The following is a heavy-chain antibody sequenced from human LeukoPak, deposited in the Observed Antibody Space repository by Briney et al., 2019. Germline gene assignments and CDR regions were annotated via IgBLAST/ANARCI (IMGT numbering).Heavy chain of an antibody. CDR2: ISYDGSSK. CDR3: ARGPSGYSGYDWGDC. V-gene: IGHV3-30-3*01. J-gene: IGHJ4*02. Sequence: PGGSLRLSCAASGFTFSSYAMHWVRQAPGKGLEWVAVISYDGSSKYYADSVKGRFTISRDNSKNTLYLQMNSLRAEDTAVYYCARGPSGYSGYDWGDCWGQGTLVTVSS. D-gene: IGHD5-12*01. CDR1: GFTFSSYA.